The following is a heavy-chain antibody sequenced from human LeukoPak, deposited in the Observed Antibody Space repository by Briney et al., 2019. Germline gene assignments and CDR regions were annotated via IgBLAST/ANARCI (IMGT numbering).Heavy chain of an antibody. CDR3: ARAVYYYGSGSSLDY. CDR1: GFGFSDSY. D-gene: IGHD3-10*01. V-gene: IGHV3-11*04. Sequence: GGSLRLSCVVSGFGFSDSYMTWIRQTPGKGLEWLAYISGSGSDIYYADSVKGRFTISRDNSKNTLYLQMNSLRAEDTAVYYCARAVYYYGSGSSLDYWGQGTLVTVSS. CDR2: ISGSGSDI. J-gene: IGHJ4*02.